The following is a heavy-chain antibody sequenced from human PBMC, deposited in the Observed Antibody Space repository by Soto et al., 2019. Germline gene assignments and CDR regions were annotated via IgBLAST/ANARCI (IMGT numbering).Heavy chain of an antibody. CDR1: GYNFAGYW. V-gene: IGHV5-51*01. D-gene: IGHD5-12*01. Sequence: PGESLKISCKTSGYNFAGYWIGWVRQMPGKGLEWLGIIFPGDSDMKYSPSFQGQVIISADKSIRTAYLQWSSLKASDTAIYYCARQSGMDVWGQGTTVTVSS. CDR2: IFPGDSDM. J-gene: IGHJ6*02. CDR3: ARQSGMDV.